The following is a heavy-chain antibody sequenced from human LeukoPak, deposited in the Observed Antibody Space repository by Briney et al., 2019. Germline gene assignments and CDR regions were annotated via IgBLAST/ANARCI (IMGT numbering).Heavy chain of an antibody. V-gene: IGHV1-8*01. Sequence: ASVKVSCKASGYTFTSYDINWERQATGQGLEWMGWMNPNSGNTGYAQKFQGRVTITRNTSISTAYMELSSLRSEDTAVYYCARAGKGPAATVRWFDPWGQGTLVTVSS. D-gene: IGHD2-2*01. J-gene: IGHJ5*02. CDR2: MNPNSGNT. CDR1: GYTFTSYD. CDR3: ARAGKGPAATVRWFDP.